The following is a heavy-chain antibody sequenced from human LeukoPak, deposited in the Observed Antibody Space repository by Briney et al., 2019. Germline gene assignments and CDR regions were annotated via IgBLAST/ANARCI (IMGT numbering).Heavy chain of an antibody. CDR3: ARDVGEYCSSTNCYASHY. V-gene: IGHV1-2*02. J-gene: IGHJ4*02. CDR1: GYTFTGYY. D-gene: IGHD2-2*01. Sequence: ASVKVSCKASGYTFTGYYIHWVRQAPGQGLEWMGWINPHSGGTNYAQKFQGGVTMTRDMSITTAYMELSSLRSDDTAVYYCARDVGEYCSSTNCYASHYWGQGTLVTVSS. CDR2: INPHSGGT.